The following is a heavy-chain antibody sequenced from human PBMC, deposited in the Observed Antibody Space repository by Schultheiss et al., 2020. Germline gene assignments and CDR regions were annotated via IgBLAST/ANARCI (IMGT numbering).Heavy chain of an antibody. CDR2: VSGSGGST. CDR1: GFTLSNYA. J-gene: IGHJ5*02. V-gene: IGHV3-23*01. D-gene: IGHD1-1*01. CDR3: AKEERRGGLNWFDP. Sequence: GESLKISCAASGFTLSNYAMSWVRQAPGKGLEWVSGVSGSGGSTNYADAVKGRFTISRDNSKNTLYLLMNSLRAEDTAVYYCAKEERRGGLNWFDPWGQGTLVTVSS.